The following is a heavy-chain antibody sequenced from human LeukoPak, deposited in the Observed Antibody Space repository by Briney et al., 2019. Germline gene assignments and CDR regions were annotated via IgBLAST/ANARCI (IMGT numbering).Heavy chain of an antibody. CDR3: ARGAPMNYYDSSGYYHY. V-gene: IGHV3-13*04. CDR1: GFTFSSYD. D-gene: IGHD3-22*01. J-gene: IGHJ4*02. Sequence: GGSLRLSCAASGFTFSSYDMHWVRQATGKGLEWVSAIGTAGDTYYPGSVKGRFTISRENAKNSLYLQMNSLRAGDTAVYYCARGAPMNYYDSSGYYHYWGQGTLVTVSS. CDR2: IGTAGDT.